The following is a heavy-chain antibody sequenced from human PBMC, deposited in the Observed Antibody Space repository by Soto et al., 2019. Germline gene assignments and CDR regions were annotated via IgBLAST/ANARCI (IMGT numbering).Heavy chain of an antibody. CDR1: DGSVNSGNYY. J-gene: IGHJ4*02. V-gene: IGHV4-61*01. D-gene: IGHD1-1*01. CDR2: IYYIGTT. Sequence: PSETLSLTCSVSDGSVNSGNYYWSWIRQPPGKGLEWIGHIYYIGTTDYNPSLKSRVTISVDTSKNQFSLKVTSVTAADTAVYFCAREEKQLSRYGGDFDYCGQGILVTVYS. CDR3: AREEKQLSRYGGDFDY.